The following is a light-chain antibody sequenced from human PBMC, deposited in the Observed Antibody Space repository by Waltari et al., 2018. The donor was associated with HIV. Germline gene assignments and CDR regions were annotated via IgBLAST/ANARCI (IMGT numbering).Light chain of an antibody. Sequence: SVLTQPPSASGTPGQRVTISCSGTRSNIGSNTVNWYQLLPGTSPKLLIYNDNERPSGVPGRFSGSRSGASASLAISGLQPEDEADYYCSSWDDRLNGQGVFGGGTKLTVL. J-gene: IGLJ3*02. CDR3: SSWDDRLNGQGV. CDR1: RSNIGSNT. CDR2: NDN. V-gene: IGLV1-44*01.